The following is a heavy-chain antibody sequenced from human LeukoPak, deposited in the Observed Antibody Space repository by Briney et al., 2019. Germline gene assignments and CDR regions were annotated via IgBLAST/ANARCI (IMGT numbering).Heavy chain of an antibody. CDR1: GGTFSSYA. D-gene: IGHD6-13*01. CDR3: ARHPPGAAGTLQYYFDY. Sequence: SVKVSCKASGGTFSSYAISWVRQAPGQGPEWMGGIIPIFGTANYAQKFQGRVTITADESTSTAYMELSSLRSEDTAVYYCARHPPGAAGTLQYYFDYWGQGTLVTVSS. V-gene: IGHV1-69*13. J-gene: IGHJ4*02. CDR2: IIPIFGTA.